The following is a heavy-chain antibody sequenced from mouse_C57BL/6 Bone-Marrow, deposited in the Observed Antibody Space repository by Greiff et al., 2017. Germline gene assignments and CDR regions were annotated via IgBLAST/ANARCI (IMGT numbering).Heavy chain of an antibody. CDR1: GFTFSDYG. J-gene: IGHJ4*01. CDR3: ARVTTVQRDYAMDY. V-gene: IGHV5-15*01. D-gene: IGHD2-2*01. CDR2: ISNLAYSI. Sequence: EVQVVDSGGGLVQPGGSLKLSCAASGFTFSDYGMAWVRQAPRKGPEWVAFISNLAYSIYYADTVTGRFTISRENAKNTLYLEMSSLRSEDTAMYYCARVTTVQRDYAMDYWGQGTSVTVSS.